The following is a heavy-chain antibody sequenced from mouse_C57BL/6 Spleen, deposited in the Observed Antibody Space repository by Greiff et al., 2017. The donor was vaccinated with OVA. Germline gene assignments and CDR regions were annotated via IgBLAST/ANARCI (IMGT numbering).Heavy chain of an antibody. CDR2: ISDGGSYT. CDR3: ARDDYSNYGAWFAY. CDR1: GFTFSSYA. J-gene: IGHJ3*01. Sequence: EVQRVESGGGLVKPGGSLKLSCAASGFTFSSYAMSWVRQTPEKRLEWVATISDGGSYTYYPDNVKGRFTISRDNAKNNLYLQMSHLKSEDTAMYYCARDDYSNYGAWFAYWGQGTLVTVSA. V-gene: IGHV5-4*01. D-gene: IGHD2-5*01.